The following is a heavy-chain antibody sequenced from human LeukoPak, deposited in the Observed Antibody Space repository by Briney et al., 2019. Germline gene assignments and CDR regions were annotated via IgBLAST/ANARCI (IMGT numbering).Heavy chain of an antibody. CDR3: ARDGIEAIDA. Sequence: PSETLSLTCTVSGASISSGGNIWTWIRPPAGKGLEWIGRIYTSGSTNYNPSLKSRVTISADTSKKQFYLKLNTVTAADTAVYYCARDGIEAIDAWGQGTLVIVSS. CDR1: GASISSGGNI. V-gene: IGHV4-61*02. CDR2: IYTSGST. D-gene: IGHD1-26*01. J-gene: IGHJ5*02.